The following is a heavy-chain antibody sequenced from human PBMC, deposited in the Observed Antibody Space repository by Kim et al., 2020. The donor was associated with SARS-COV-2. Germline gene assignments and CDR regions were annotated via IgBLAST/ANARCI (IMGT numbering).Heavy chain of an antibody. D-gene: IGHD2-15*01. J-gene: IGHJ3*02. CDR3: ARDQGGTDKGDAFDI. V-gene: IGHV4-4*02. Sequence: PSLKSQIAISVDKAKHQFSPKLSSVTAADTAVYYCARDQGGTDKGDAFDIWGQGAMVTVSS.